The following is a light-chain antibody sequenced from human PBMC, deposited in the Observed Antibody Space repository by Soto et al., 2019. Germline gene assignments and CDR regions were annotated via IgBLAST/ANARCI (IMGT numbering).Light chain of an antibody. CDR3: SSYTSSSTFHV. CDR2: DVS. J-gene: IGLJ1*01. V-gene: IGLV2-14*01. Sequence: QSALTQPASVSGSPGQSITISCTGTSSDVGGYNYVSWYQQHPGKAPKLMIYDVSNRPSGVSNRFSGSKSGNTASLTISGLQAEDEADYYCSSYTSSSTFHVFGTGPKVTVL. CDR1: SSDVGGYNY.